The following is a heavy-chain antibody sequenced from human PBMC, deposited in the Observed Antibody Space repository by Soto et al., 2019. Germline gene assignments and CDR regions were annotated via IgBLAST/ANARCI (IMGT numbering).Heavy chain of an antibody. V-gene: IGHV3-30-3*01. D-gene: IGHD3-3*01. CDR1: GFTFDRYA. CDR3: ARVPGSYFDVWKISDVQSAAFNV. J-gene: IGHJ3*01. Sequence: GGSLRLSCAASGFTFDRYAIHWVRQAQGEGLERVALISYDGANFFYADPVRGRFSISRDNSKKMVYLQMNSLSPEDTAVYFCARVPGSYFDVWKISDVQSAAFNVWGRGTLVTVSS. CDR2: ISYDGANF.